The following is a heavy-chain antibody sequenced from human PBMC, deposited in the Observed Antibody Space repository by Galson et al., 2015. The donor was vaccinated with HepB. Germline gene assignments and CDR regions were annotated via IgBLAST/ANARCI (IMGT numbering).Heavy chain of an antibody. CDR1: GFNFNTHS. V-gene: IGHV3-7*03. D-gene: IGHD2-21*01. CDR3: ARSIVHLFGRFSKSWYFDS. J-gene: IGHJ4*02. CDR2: IQEDGDEK. Sequence: SLRLSCAASGFNFNTHSMSWVRQAPGKGLEWVANIQEDGDEKYYVDSVKGRFAISRDNARSSLYLHMNSLRAEDTAVYFCARSIVHLFGRFSKSWYFDSWGQGTLVAVSS.